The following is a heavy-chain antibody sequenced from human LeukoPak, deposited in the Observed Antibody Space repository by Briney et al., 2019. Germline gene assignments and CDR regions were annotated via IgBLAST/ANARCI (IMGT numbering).Heavy chain of an antibody. J-gene: IGHJ4*02. Sequence: GGSLRLSCAASGFTFSSYAMSWVRQAPGKGLEWVSAISGSGGSTYYADSVKGRFTISRDDSKNTLYLQKNSLRADDTAIYHCAKVGDYYGSGREYYFDYWGQGTLVTVSS. CDR2: ISGSGGST. CDR3: AKVGDYYGSGREYYFDY. CDR1: GFTFSSYA. D-gene: IGHD3-10*01. V-gene: IGHV3-23*01.